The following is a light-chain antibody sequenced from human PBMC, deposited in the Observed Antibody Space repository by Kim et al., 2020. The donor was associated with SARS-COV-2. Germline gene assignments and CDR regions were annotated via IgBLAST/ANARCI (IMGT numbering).Light chain of an antibody. CDR1: ESVNNY. J-gene: IGKJ4*01. CDR2: EAS. CDR3: QQRSNWPLT. Sequence: SLSPGERATLSCRANESVNNYLAWYRQKPGQAPSLLIYEASNRASGIPARFSGSGSGTDFTLTISSLEPEDFAVYYCQQRSNWPLTFGGGTRLEIK. V-gene: IGKV3-11*01.